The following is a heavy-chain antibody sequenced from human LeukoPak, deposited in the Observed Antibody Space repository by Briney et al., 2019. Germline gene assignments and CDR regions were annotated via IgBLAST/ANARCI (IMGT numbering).Heavy chain of an antibody. CDR1: GFTFSSYS. V-gene: IGHV3-21*01. CDR3: ARDKYCTNGVCTNWFDP. J-gene: IGHJ5*02. Sequence: PGGSLRLSCAASGFTFSSYSMNWVRQAPGKGLEWVSSISSSSSYIYYADSVKGRFTISRDNAKNSLYLQMNSLRAEDMAVYYCARDKYCTNGVCTNWFDPWGQGTLVTVSS. CDR2: ISSSSSYI. D-gene: IGHD2-8*01.